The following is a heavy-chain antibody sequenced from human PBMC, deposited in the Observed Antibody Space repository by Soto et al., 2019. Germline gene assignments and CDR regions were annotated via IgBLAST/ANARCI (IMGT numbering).Heavy chain of an antibody. CDR2: IYHSGST. V-gene: IGHV4-30-2*01. D-gene: IGHD2-8*01. Sequence: SETLSLTCAVSGGSISSGGYSWSWIRQPPGKGLEWIGYIYHSGSTYYNPSLKSRVTISVDRSKNQFSLKLSSVTAADTVVYYCARTRLMVYARSPGPYFDYWGQGTLVTVSS. CDR1: GGSISSGGYS. J-gene: IGHJ4*02. CDR3: ARTRLMVYARSPGPYFDY.